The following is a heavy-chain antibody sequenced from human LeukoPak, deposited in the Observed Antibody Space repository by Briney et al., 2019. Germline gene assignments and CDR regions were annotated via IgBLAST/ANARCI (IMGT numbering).Heavy chain of an antibody. J-gene: IGHJ6*04. CDR3: AKDLGSRYMDV. D-gene: IGHD2-15*01. V-gene: IGHV3-33*03. CDR2: IWHNGSNK. CDR1: GFTFMKYG. Sequence: GGPLRLSCGASGFTFMKYGMYWVRQPPGKGLEWVAVIWHNGSNKYYADSVKGRFTMSRDNSKNTLYLQMNSLRVEDTAMYYCAKDLGSRYMDVWGKGTMVTVSS.